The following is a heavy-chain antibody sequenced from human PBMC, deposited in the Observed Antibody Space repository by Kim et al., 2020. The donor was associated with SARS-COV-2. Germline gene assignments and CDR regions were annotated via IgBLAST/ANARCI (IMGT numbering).Heavy chain of an antibody. CDR1: GGSISSSSYY. CDR2: IYYSGST. J-gene: IGHJ4*01. Sequence: SETLSLTCTVSGGSISSSSYYWGWIRQPPGKGLEWIGSIYYSGSTYYNPSLKSRVTISVDTSKNQFSLKLSSVTAADTAVYYCARSTQLWFGELLLDYWG. V-gene: IGHV4-39*01. D-gene: IGHD3-10*01. CDR3: ARSTQLWFGELLLDY.